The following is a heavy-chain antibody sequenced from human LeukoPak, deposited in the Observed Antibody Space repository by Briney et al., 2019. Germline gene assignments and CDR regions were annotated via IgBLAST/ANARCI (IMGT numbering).Heavy chain of an antibody. Sequence: GGSLRLSCAASGFTFSIYCMRWVRQAPGRGLEWGSVIYSGGSTYHADSVKGRFTISRDNSKNTLYLQMNSLRAEATAVYYCARAEGYHDRDAFDIWGQGTMVTVSS. J-gene: IGHJ3*02. D-gene: IGHD3-22*01. CDR2: IYSGGST. V-gene: IGHV3-53*01. CDR1: GFTFSIYC. CDR3: ARAEGYHDRDAFDI.